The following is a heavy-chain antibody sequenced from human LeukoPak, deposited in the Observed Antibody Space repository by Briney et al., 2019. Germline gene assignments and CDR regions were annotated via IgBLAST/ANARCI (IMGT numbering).Heavy chain of an antibody. Sequence: GGCLRLSCVASGYSFSSYGMYWVSEAPGKGGEGGAFIGHGGSKEYYADFVKGRFTISKDNSRNTLYLRMKSLRVEDTAIYYCAKDGPAADKLYYYYYYMDVWGKGTTVTVSS. CDR2: IGHGGSKE. V-gene: IGHV3-30*02. D-gene: IGHD6-13*01. J-gene: IGHJ6*03. CDR3: AKDGPAADKLYYYYYYMDV. CDR1: GYSFSSYG.